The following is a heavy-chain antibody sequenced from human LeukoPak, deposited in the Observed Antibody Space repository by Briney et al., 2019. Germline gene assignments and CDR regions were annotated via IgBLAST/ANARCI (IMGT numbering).Heavy chain of an antibody. CDR1: GYSISSGRF. CDR3: AKTSSVAARGPFDI. V-gene: IGHV4-38-2*01. Sequence: SETLSLTCSVSGYSISSGRFWGWIRRPPGKGLEWLGSIYNTGTTYLSPSLESRLTISVDTSRNQFSLKLTSMTAADTAMYYCAKTSSVAARGPFDIWGRGTVVTVSP. J-gene: IGHJ3*02. CDR2: IYNTGTT. D-gene: IGHD6-6*01.